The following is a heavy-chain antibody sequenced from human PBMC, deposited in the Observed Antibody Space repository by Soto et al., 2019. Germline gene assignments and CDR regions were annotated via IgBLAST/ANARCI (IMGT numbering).Heavy chain of an antibody. Sequence: GGSLRLSCAASGFTFSSYSMNWVRQAPGKGLEWVSYISSSSSTIYYADSVKGRFTISRDNAKNSLYLQMNSLRDEDTAVYYCARGQRITMIVFRFDPWGQGTLVTVSS. D-gene: IGHD3-22*01. CDR1: GFTFSSYS. J-gene: IGHJ5*02. CDR2: ISSSSSTI. CDR3: ARGQRITMIVFRFDP. V-gene: IGHV3-48*02.